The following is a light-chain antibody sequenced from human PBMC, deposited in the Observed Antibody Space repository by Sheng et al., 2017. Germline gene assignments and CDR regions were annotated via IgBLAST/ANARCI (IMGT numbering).Light chain of an antibody. CDR3: QHCDDLPRCT. J-gene: IGKJ2*02. CDR1: QDISNY. CDR2: DAS. Sequence: DIQMTQSPSSLSASVGDRVTITCQASQDISNYLNWYQQKLGKAPKLLIYDASNLETGVPSRFSGSGSGTDFTFTISSLQPEDIATYYCQHCDDLPRCTFGQGTKVQIK. V-gene: IGKV1-33*01.